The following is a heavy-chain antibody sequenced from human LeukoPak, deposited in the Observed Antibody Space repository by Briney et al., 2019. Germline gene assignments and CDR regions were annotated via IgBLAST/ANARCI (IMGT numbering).Heavy chain of an antibody. CDR2: ISYDGSNK. D-gene: IGHD4-17*01. Sequence: GGSLRPSCAASGFTFSSYGMHWVRQAPAKGLEWVAIISYDGSNKYYADSVKGRFTISRDNSKNTLYLQMNSLRAEDTAVYYCAKSTTVTQRGYFDYWGQGTLVTVSS. CDR1: GFTFSSYG. CDR3: AKSTTVTQRGYFDY. J-gene: IGHJ4*02. V-gene: IGHV3-30*18.